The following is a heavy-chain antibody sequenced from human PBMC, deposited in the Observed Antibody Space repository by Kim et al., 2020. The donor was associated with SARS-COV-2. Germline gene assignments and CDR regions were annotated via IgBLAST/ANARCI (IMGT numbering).Heavy chain of an antibody. CDR2: IKQDGSEK. J-gene: IGHJ6*03. V-gene: IGHV3-7*01. CDR3: ATSLYDSSGYGYYYYYYMDV. CDR1: GFTFSSYW. D-gene: IGHD3-22*01. Sequence: GGSLRLSCAASGFTFSSYWMSWVRQAPGKGLEWVANIKQDGSEKYYVDSVKGRFTISRDNAKNSLYLQMNSLRAEDTAVYYCATSLYDSSGYGYYYYYYMDVWGKGTTVTVSS.